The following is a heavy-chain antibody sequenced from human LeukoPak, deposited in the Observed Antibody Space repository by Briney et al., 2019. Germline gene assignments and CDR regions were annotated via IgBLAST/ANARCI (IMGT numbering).Heavy chain of an antibody. D-gene: IGHD3-3*01. CDR3: AKVHYDFWSGYYYYMDV. CDR1: GFPFSSYG. V-gene: IGHV3-30*02. Sequence: PGGSLRLSCAASGFPFSSYGMHWVRQAPGKGLEWVTFIRYDGRNKYYADSVKGRFTISRDDSRNTVYLQMNSLRAEDTAIYYCAKVHYDFWSGYYYYMDVWGKGTTVTVSS. J-gene: IGHJ6*03. CDR2: IRYDGRNK.